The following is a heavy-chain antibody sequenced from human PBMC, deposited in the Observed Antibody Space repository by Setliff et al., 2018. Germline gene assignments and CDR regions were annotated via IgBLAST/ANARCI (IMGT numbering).Heavy chain of an antibody. V-gene: IGHV3-7*03. J-gene: IGHJ6*03. D-gene: IGHD3-10*01. CDR2: INQDGSEK. CDR3: ARVWFGNMDV. Sequence: SLKISCAASEFTFSNYWMGWVRQAPGKGLEWVANINQDGSEKYYVDSVKGRFTISRDNARNSLYLQMNSLRAEDTAVYYCARVWFGNMDVWGKGTTVTVSS. CDR1: EFTFSNYW.